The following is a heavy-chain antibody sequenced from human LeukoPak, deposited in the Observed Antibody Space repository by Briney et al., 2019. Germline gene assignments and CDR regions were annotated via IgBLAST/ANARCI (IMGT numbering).Heavy chain of an antibody. Sequence: GASVKVSCKASGYTFTGYYMHWVRQAPGQGLEWMGWINPDNGCTNYAQKFQGRVTMTTDMSISTAYMELSRLRSDDTAVYYCARDPSNSGYDYLYYFDYWGQGTLVTVSS. CDR2: INPDNGCT. D-gene: IGHD5-12*01. V-gene: IGHV1-2*02. CDR3: ARDPSNSGYDYLYYFDY. CDR1: GYTFTGYY. J-gene: IGHJ4*02.